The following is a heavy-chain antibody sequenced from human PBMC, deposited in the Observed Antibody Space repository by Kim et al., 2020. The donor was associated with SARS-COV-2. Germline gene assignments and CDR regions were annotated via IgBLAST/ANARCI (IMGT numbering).Heavy chain of an antibody. J-gene: IGHJ6*02. Sequence: GGSLRLSCAASGFTFDDYAMHWVRQAPGKGLEWVSGISWNSGSICYADSVKGRFTISRDNAKNSLYLQMNSLRAEDTALYYCAKDMSITMVRIRSGGMDVWGQGTTVTASS. V-gene: IGHV3-9*01. CDR1: GFTFDDYA. CDR3: AKDMSITMVRIRSGGMDV. CDR2: ISWNSGSI. D-gene: IGHD3-10*01.